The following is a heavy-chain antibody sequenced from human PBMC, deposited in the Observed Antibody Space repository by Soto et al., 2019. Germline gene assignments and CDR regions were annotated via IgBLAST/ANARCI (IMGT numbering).Heavy chain of an antibody. D-gene: IGHD4-17*01. V-gene: IGHV1-69*12. J-gene: IGHJ6*02. CDR1: GGTFSSYA. CDR2: IIPIFGTA. Sequence: QVQLVQSGAEVKKPGSSVKVSCKASGGTFSSYAISWVRQAPGQVLEWMGGIIPIFGTANYAQKFQGRVTITADESTSTAYMELSSLRSEDTAVYYCARGAVTTYDYYYGMDVWGQGTTVTVSS. CDR3: ARGAVTTYDYYYGMDV.